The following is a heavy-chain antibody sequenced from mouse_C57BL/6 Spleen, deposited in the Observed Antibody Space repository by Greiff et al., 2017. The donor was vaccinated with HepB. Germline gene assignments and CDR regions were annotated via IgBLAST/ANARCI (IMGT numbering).Heavy chain of an antibody. D-gene: IGHD3-1*01. CDR3: AREGNDPRGWFAY. J-gene: IGHJ3*01. CDR1: GYTFTSYW. V-gene: IGHV1-53*01. Sequence: VQLQQPGTELVKPGASVKLSCKASGYTFTSYWMHWVKQRPGQGLEWIGNINPSNGGTNYNEKFKSKAKLTVDKSSSTAYMQLSSLTSEDSAVYYCAREGNDPRGWFAYWGQGTLVTVSA. CDR2: INPSNGGT.